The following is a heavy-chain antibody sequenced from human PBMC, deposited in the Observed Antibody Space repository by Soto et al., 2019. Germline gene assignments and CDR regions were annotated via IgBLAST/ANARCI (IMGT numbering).Heavy chain of an antibody. CDR1: GGTFSSYA. Sequence: SVKVSCKGSGGTFSSYAISWVRQAPGQWLEWMGGIIPIFGTANYAQKFQGRVTITADESTSTAYMELSSLRSEDTAVYYCARDGRDCSGGSCYSVPWFDPWGQGTLVTVSS. CDR2: IIPIFGTA. D-gene: IGHD2-15*01. CDR3: ARDGRDCSGGSCYSVPWFDP. J-gene: IGHJ5*02. V-gene: IGHV1-69*13.